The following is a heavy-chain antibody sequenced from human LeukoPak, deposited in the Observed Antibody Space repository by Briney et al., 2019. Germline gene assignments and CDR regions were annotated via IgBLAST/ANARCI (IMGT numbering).Heavy chain of an antibody. CDR1: GGSISSSSYY. CDR2: IYYSGST. V-gene: IGHV4-61*01. Sequence: SETLSLTCTVSGGSISSSSYYWSWIRQPPGKGLEWIGYIYYSGSTNYNPSLKSRVTISVDTSKNQFSLKLSSVTAADTAVYYCARAIFGVVIIPPPYYMDVWGKGTTVTVSS. CDR3: ARAIFGVVIIPPPYYMDV. J-gene: IGHJ6*03. D-gene: IGHD3-3*01.